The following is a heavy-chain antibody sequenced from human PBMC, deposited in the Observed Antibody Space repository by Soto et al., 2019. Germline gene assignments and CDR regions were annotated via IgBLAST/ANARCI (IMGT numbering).Heavy chain of an antibody. Sequence: QVQLVQSGAEVKKPGASVKVSCKASGYTFTTHGISWVRQVPGQGLEWLGWVRGDNGHTNYAQSLPGRVTMTTDTSRNTAYMEVRSLRSDDTAVYYCARVLGCCSSGTCYREGFDPWGQGTRVTVSS. CDR1: GYTFTTHG. CDR2: VRGDNGHT. V-gene: IGHV1-18*01. J-gene: IGHJ5*02. D-gene: IGHD2-15*01. CDR3: ARVLGCCSSGTCYREGFDP.